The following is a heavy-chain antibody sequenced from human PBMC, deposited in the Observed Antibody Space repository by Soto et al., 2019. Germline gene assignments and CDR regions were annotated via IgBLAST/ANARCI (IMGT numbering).Heavy chain of an antibody. CDR2: IYPGDSDT. CDR1: GYKVSTWHNFTSYW. Sequence: PGESLKISCMGSGYKVSTWHNFTSYWIAWVRQMPGEGLEWMGIIYPGDSDTRYSPSFQGQVTISADKSINSVYLQWSSLKASDTATYYCARESSWIRDNYFFDYWGQGTLVTVSS. J-gene: IGHJ4*01. CDR3: ARESSWIRDNYFFDY. V-gene: IGHV5-51*01. D-gene: IGHD5-18*01.